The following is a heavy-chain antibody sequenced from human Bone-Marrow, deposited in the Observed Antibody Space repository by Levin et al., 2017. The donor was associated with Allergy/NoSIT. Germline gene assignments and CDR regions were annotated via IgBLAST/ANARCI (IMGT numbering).Heavy chain of an antibody. CDR2: TYYRSKWYD. V-gene: IGHV6-1*01. CDR1: LARFPRAR. CDR3: ARAKKYYDSGIGVPYYYFDH. Sequence: LSLPFFLSLARFPRARWNWIRQSPSRGLEWLGRTYYRSKWYDDYAVYVRSRITLPPDSSKNQFSLHLNSVTPEDTAVYYCARAKKYYDSGIGVPYYYFDHWGQGTLVTVSS. J-gene: IGHJ4*02. D-gene: IGHD3-22*01.